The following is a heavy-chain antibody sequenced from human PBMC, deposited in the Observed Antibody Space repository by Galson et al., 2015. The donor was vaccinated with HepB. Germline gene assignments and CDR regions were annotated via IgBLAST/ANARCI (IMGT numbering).Heavy chain of an antibody. J-gene: IGHJ6*02. Sequence: SLRLSCAASGFTFYDYALHWVRQAPGKGLEWVAGIAWDSGRVGYGDSVQGRFTISRDNAKNSLYLQMNSLRPEDTALYYCAKGLHSGSYSDVYYGIDVWGQGTTVTVSS. CDR3: AKGLHSGSYSDVYYGIDV. D-gene: IGHD1-26*01. V-gene: IGHV3-9*01. CDR2: IAWDSGRV. CDR1: GFTFYDYA.